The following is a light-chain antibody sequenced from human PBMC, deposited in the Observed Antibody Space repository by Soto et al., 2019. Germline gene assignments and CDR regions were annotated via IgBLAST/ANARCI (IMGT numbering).Light chain of an antibody. CDR2: DVS. Sequence: QSVLTQPASVSGSPGQSITISCTGTSSDVGGYDYVSWYQQYPGKAPKLMIYDVSNRPSGVSNRFSGSKSDNTASLTISGLQAADEGDYYCSSYTSSCTLVFGGGTKLTVL. CDR1: SSDVGGYDY. J-gene: IGLJ3*02. V-gene: IGLV2-14*01. CDR3: SSYTSSCTLV.